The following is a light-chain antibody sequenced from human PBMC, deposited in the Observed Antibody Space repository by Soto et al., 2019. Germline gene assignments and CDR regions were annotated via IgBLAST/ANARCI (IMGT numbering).Light chain of an antibody. J-gene: IGKJ1*01. V-gene: IGKV1-39*01. CDR3: QQSYSSPQT. CDR1: QTISTY. CDR2: TAS. Sequence: DIQMTQSPSSLSASVGDRVSITCRAGQTISTYLNWYQQRPGKAPKLLIYTASNLQSGVPSRFSGSGSGTDFTLTISSLQPEDFATYYCQQSYSSPQTFGQGTKEEIK.